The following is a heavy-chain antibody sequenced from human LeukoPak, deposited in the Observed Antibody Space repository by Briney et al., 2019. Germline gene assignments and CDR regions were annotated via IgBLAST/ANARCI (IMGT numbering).Heavy chain of an antibody. Sequence: GGSLRLSCAASGLIFNNYWMHWVRQAPGKGLEWVAVISYDGSNKYYADSVKGRFTISRDNSKNTLYLQMNSLRAEDTAVYYCAREESPPFPDILTGYPDYWGQGTLVTVSS. CDR3: AREESPPFPDILTGYPDY. J-gene: IGHJ4*02. CDR2: ISYDGSNK. V-gene: IGHV3-30*03. D-gene: IGHD3-9*01. CDR1: GLIFNNYW.